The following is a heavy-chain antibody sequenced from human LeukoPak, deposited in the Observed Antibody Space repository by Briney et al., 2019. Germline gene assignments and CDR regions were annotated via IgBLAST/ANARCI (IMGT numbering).Heavy chain of an antibody. J-gene: IGHJ4*02. CDR3: TIMHGYYDGSGYWVQ. CDR2: ITTTGVTT. CDR1: GFTFGSYG. D-gene: IGHD3-22*01. V-gene: IGHV3-23*01. Sequence: GGSLRLSCAASGFTFGSYGMSWVRQAPGKGLEWVSFITTTGVTTSYADSVKGRFTISRDNLRNTLYMQMNSLRDEDTALYYCTIMHGYYDGSGYWVQWGQGTLVTVSS.